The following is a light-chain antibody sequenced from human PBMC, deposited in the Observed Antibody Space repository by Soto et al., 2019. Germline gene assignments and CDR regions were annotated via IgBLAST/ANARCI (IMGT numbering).Light chain of an antibody. CDR3: QSFDTSLGRSV. V-gene: IGLV1-40*01. J-gene: IGLJ2*01. CDR2: GNN. Sequence: QSVLTQPPSVSGAPGQRVTIPCTGTSSNIGAGFDVPWYQHLPGTAPKLLIYGNNHRPSGVPDRFSGSKSGTSASLAITGLQAEDEADYSFQSFDTSLGRSVFGGGTKLTVL. CDR1: SSNIGAGFD.